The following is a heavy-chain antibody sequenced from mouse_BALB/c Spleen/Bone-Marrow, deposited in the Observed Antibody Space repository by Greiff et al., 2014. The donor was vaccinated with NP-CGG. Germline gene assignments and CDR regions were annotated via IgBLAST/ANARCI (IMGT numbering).Heavy chain of an antibody. D-gene: IGHD2-3*01. V-gene: IGHV14-3*02. CDR2: IDPASGNT. CDR1: GFNIKDTF. J-gene: IGHJ3*01. Sequence: EVKLEESGADLVKPGALVKLSCTTSGFNIKDTFMHWVKQRPEQGLEWIGRIDPASGNTKYDPKFQGKATITADTSSNKVSLQLSGLTSEDTAVYYCAHDAPFTYWGQGTLVTVSA. CDR3: AHDAPFTY.